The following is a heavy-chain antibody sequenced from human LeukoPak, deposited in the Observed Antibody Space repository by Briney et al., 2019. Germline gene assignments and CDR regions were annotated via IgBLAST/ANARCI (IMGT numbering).Heavy chain of an antibody. CDR1: GDSISTYY. CDR3: ARAVGGDGSGSL. Sequence: MTSETLFLTCTVYGDSISTYYWSSSRQPPGKGLEWIGYTYYTLTSDYNPSLKTRVTMSGDMSTRQISLKLSSVTAAYAAVYYCARAVGGDGSGSLWGPGTLVTVSS. V-gene: IGHV4-59*01. D-gene: IGHD3-10*01. CDR2: TYYTLTS. J-gene: IGHJ4*02.